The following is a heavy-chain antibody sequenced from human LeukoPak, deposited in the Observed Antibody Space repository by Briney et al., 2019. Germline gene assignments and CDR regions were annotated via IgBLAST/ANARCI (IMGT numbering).Heavy chain of an antibody. CDR2: TYYRSKWYN. D-gene: IGHD1-14*01. J-gene: IGHJ6*03. CDR1: GDSVSSNSAA. CDR3: ARGIGTTTYYYYYMDV. V-gene: IGHV6-1*01. Sequence: SQTLSLTCAISGDSVSSNSAAWNWIRQSPSRGLEWLGRTYYRSKWYNDHAVSVKSRITINPDTSKNQFSLQLNSVTPEDTAVYYCARGIGTTTYYYYYMDVWGKGTTVTVSS.